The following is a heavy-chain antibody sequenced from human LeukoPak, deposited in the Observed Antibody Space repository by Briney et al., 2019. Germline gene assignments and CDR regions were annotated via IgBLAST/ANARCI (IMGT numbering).Heavy chain of an antibody. CDR1: GFTFSSYS. CDR3: AKDSRRGIAARPGWFDP. D-gene: IGHD6-6*01. Sequence: GGSLRLSCAGSGFTFSSYSMNWVRQAPGKGLEWVSSISSGRTYIYYADSVKGRFTISRDNAQNSLYLQMNSLRNEDTALYYCAKDSRRGIAARPGWFDPWGQGTLVTVSS. J-gene: IGHJ5*02. V-gene: IGHV3-21*04. CDR2: ISSGRTYI.